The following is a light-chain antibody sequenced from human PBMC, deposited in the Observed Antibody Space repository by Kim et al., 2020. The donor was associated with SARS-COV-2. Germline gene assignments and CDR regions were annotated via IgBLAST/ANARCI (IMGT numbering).Light chain of an antibody. CDR3: NSRDSSGPVV. J-gene: IGLJ2*01. CDR1: SLRSYY. Sequence: VAVGQTVRIKRQGDSLRSYYASWYQQKPGQAPVLVIYGKNNRPSGIPDRFSGSSSGNTASLTITGAQAEDEADYYCNSRDSSGPVVFGGGTQLTVL. V-gene: IGLV3-19*01. CDR2: GKN.